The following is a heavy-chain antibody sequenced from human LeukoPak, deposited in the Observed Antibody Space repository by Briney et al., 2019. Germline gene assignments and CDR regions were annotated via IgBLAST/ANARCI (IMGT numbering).Heavy chain of an antibody. CDR1: GFTFDDYA. CDR2: ISWNSGSI. J-gene: IGHJ6*02. Sequence: GGSLRLSCAASGFTFDDYAMHWVRQAPGKGLEWVSGISWNSGSIGYADSVKGRFTISRDNAKNSLYLQMNSLRAEATALYYCAKDMGERAYYYDSSGYQTSPYGMDVWGQGTTVTVSS. CDR3: AKDMGERAYYYDSSGYQTSPYGMDV. V-gene: IGHV3-9*01. D-gene: IGHD3-22*01.